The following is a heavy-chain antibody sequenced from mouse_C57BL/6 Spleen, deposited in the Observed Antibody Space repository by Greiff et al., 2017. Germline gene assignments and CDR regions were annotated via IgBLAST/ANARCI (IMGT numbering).Heavy chain of an antibody. J-gene: IGHJ4*01. CDR2: IDPANGNT. CDR3: ASGLMTTEVGGAMDY. V-gene: IGHV14-3*01. Sequence: EVQLQQSVAELVRPGASVKLSCTASGFNIKNTYMHWVKQRPEQGLEWIGRIDPANGNTKYAPKFQGKATITADTSSTTAYLQLSSLTSEDTAIYYCASGLMTTEVGGAMDYWGQGTSVTVSA. CDR1: GFNIKNTY. D-gene: IGHD1-1*01.